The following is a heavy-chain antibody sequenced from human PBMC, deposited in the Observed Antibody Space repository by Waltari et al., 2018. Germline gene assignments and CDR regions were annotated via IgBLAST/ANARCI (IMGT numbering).Heavy chain of an antibody. J-gene: IGHJ4*02. D-gene: IGHD2-15*01. CDR1: GYTFTSHS. V-gene: IGHV1-18*04. CDR2: VNSKKGNT. Sequence: QVQLVQSGNEVMKPGASVKVSCKASGYTFTSHSITWVRQAPGQGPEWLGWVNSKKGNTKCAQRFPGGVSLTPDTSTSTAYMDLRSLTSEDTAVYYCARDYCSGDGCSLDCWGQGTLVTVSS. CDR3: ARDYCSGDGCSLDC.